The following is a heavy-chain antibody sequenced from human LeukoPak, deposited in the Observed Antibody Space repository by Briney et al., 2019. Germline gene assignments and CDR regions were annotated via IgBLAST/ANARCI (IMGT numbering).Heavy chain of an antibody. CDR1: GGSISSTSYS. D-gene: IGHD6-6*01. CDR2: IYYSGST. Sequence: SETLSLTCNVSGGSISSTSYSWGWIRQPPGKGLEWIGSIYYSGSTNYNPSLKSRVTISVDTSKNQFSLKLSSVTAADTAVYYCASAVEYSSSIRHDYWGQGTLVTVSS. CDR3: ASAVEYSSSIRHDY. V-gene: IGHV4-39*07. J-gene: IGHJ4*02.